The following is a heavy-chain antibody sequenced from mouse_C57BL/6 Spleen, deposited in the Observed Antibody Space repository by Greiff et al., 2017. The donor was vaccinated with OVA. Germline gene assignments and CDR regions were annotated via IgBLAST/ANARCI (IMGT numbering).Heavy chain of an antibody. Sequence: QVQLQQSGAELARPGASVKMSCKASGYTFTSYTMHWVNQRPGQGLEWIGYINPSSGYTKYNQKFKDKATLTADKSSSTAYMQLSSLTSEDSAVYYCASGAYGNYFDYWGQGTTLTVSS. CDR3: ASGAYGNYFDY. J-gene: IGHJ2*01. CDR1: GYTFTSYT. D-gene: IGHD2-1*01. CDR2: INPSSGYT. V-gene: IGHV1-4*01.